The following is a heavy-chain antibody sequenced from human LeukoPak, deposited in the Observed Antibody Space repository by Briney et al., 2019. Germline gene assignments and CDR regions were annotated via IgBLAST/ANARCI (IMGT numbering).Heavy chain of an antibody. Sequence: SETLSLTCTVSGGSISSYYWSWIRQPPGKGLEWIGYIYYSGSTNYNPSLKSRVTISVDTSKNQFSLKLSSVTAADTAVYYCARHSDYYGSGSYFLYYFDYWGQGTLVTVSS. D-gene: IGHD3-10*01. CDR2: IYYSGST. CDR1: GGSISSYY. V-gene: IGHV4-59*08. CDR3: ARHSDYYGSGSYFLYYFDY. J-gene: IGHJ4*02.